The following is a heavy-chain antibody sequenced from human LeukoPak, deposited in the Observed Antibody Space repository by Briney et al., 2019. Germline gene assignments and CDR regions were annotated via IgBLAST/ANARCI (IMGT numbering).Heavy chain of an antibody. Sequence: PGGSLRLSCAASGFTFSSYAMSWVRQAPGKGLEWVSAISGSGGSTYYADSVKGRFTISRDNSKNTLYLQMNSLRAEDTAVYYCAKASGGDSSGPPFDYWGQGTLVTVSS. V-gene: IGHV3-23*01. CDR3: AKASGGDSSGPPFDY. CDR1: GFTFSSYA. D-gene: IGHD3-22*01. J-gene: IGHJ4*02. CDR2: ISGSGGST.